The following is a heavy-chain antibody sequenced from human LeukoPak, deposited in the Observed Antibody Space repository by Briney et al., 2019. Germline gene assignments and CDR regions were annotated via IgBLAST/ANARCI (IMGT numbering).Heavy chain of an antibody. CDR1: GGTFSSYV. CDR3: ARRVYGSGKYYFDY. Sequence: ASVKVSCKASGGTFSSYVISWVRQAPGQGLEWMGWINPNSGGTNYAQKFQGRVTMTRDTSISTAYMELSRLRSDDTAVYYCARRVYGSGKYYFDYWGQGTLVTVSS. CDR2: INPNSGGT. V-gene: IGHV1-2*02. D-gene: IGHD3-10*01. J-gene: IGHJ4*02.